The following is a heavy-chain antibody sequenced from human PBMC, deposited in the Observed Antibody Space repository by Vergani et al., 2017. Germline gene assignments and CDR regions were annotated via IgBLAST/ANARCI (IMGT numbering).Heavy chain of an antibody. CDR2: INPSGGST. V-gene: IGHV1-46*01. CDR3: ARDCSSGWYGRYYYYMDV. J-gene: IGHJ6*03. CDR1: GYTFTSYY. D-gene: IGHD6-19*01. Sequence: QVQLVQSGAEVKKPGASVKVSCKASGYTFTSYYMHWVRQAPGQGLEWMGIINPSGGSTSYAQKFQGRVTMTRDTSTSTVYMELSSLRSEDTAVYYCARDCSSGWYGRYYYYMDVWGKGTTVTVSS.